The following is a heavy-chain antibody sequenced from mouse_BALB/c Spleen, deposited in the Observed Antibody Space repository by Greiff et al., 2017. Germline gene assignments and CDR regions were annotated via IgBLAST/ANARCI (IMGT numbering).Heavy chain of an antibody. CDR1: GFTFSSYG. J-gene: IGHJ1*01. CDR2: INRNGGST. V-gene: IGHV5-6-3*01. CDR3: ARRGGYGYDVGDFDV. D-gene: IGHD2-2*01. Sequence: EVMLVESGGGLVQPGGSLKLSCAASGFTFSSYGMSWVRQTPDKRLELVATINRNGGSTYYTDSVKGRFTISRDNAKNTLYLQLSSLKSEDTAMYYCARRGGYGYDVGDFDVWGAGTTVTVSS.